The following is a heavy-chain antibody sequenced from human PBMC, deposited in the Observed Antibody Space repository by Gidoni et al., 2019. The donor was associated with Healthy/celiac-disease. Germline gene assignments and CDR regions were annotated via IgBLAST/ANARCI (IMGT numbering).Heavy chain of an antibody. J-gene: IGHJ4*02. V-gene: IGHV3-43*01. CDR3: AKDNGDYEAHFDY. CDR1: GFTFDDYT. CDR2: ISWDGGST. Sequence: AASGFTFDDYTMHWVRQAPGKGLEWVSLISWDGGSTYYADSVKGRFTISRDNSKNSLYLQMNSLRTEDTALYYCAKDNGDYEAHFDYWGQGTLVTVSS. D-gene: IGHD4-17*01.